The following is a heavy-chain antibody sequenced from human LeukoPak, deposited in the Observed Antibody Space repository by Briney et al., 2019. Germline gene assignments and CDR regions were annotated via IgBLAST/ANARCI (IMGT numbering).Heavy chain of an antibody. CDR2: MSTSGNT. V-gene: IGHV4-4*07. D-gene: IGHD3-16*01. Sequence: PSETLSLTCIVSGGSISDYFWSWIRQPAGKGLEWIGHMSTSGNTNYNPSLKSRVTMSLDTSKNQFSLKVNPVTAADTAVYYCARANYILGSYVYWGQGTLVTVSS. J-gene: IGHJ4*02. CDR1: GGSISDYF. CDR3: ARANYILGSYVY.